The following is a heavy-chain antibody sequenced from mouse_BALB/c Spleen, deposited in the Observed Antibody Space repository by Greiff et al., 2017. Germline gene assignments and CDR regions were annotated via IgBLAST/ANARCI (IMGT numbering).Heavy chain of an antibody. CDR1: GFTFSDYY. J-gene: IGHJ4*01. CDR2: ISDGGSYT. D-gene: IGHD2-3*01. CDR3: ARGGLILRYYAMDY. V-gene: IGHV5-4*02. Sequence: EVKLVESGGGLVKPGGSLKLSCAASGFTFSDYYMYWVRQTPEKRLEWVATISDGGSYTYYPDSVKGRFTISRDNAKNNLYLQMSSLKSEDTAMYYCARGGLILRYYAMDYWGQGTSVTVSS.